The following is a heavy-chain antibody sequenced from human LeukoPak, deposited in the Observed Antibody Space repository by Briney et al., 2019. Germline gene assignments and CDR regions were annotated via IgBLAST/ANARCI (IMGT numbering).Heavy chain of an antibody. CDR2: INHSGST. CDR1: SGSFSGYY. J-gene: IGHJ4*02. V-gene: IGHV4-34*01. CDR3: ARGNWLLDY. D-gene: IGHD3-22*01. Sequence: PSETLSLTCAVYSGSFSGYYWSWIRQPPGKGLEWIGEINHSGSTNYNPSLRSRVTISVDTSKNQFSLKLSSVTAADTAVYYCARGNWLLDYWGQGTLVTVSS.